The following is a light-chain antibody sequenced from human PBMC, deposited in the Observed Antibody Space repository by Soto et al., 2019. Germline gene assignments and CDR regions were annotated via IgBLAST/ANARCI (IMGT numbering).Light chain of an antibody. Sequence: QSALTQPPSASGSPGQSVTISCTGTSSDVGRYNYVSWYQQHPGKAPKLMIYEVNKRPSGVPDRFSGSKSGNTASLSVSGLQADDEAHYYCTSYGGSNAYVIFGGGTKVTVL. V-gene: IGLV2-8*01. J-gene: IGLJ2*01. CDR3: TSYGGSNAYVI. CDR2: EVN. CDR1: SSDVGRYNY.